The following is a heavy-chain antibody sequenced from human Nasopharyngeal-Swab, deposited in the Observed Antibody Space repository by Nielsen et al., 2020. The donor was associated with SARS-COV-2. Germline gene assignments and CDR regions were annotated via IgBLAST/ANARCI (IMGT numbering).Heavy chain of an antibody. J-gene: IGHJ6*02. D-gene: IGHD3-3*01. V-gene: IGHV4-61*02. Sequence: LRLSCTVSGGSISSGSYYWSWIRQPAGKGLEWIGRIYTSGSTNYNPSLKSRVTMSVDTSKNQFSLKLSSVTAADTAVYYCARGADYYDFWSGYPSGMDVWGQGTTVTVSS. CDR2: IYTSGST. CDR3: ARGADYYDFWSGYPSGMDV. CDR1: GGSISSGSYY.